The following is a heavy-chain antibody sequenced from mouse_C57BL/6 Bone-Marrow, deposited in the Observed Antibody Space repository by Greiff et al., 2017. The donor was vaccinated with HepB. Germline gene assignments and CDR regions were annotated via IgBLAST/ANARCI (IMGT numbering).Heavy chain of an antibody. V-gene: IGHV1-15*01. CDR1: GYTFTDYE. J-gene: IGHJ1*03. Sequence: VQRVESGAELVRPGASVTLSCKASGYTFTDYEMHWVKQTPVHGLEWIGAIDPETGGTAYNQKFKGKAILTADKSSSTAYMELRSLTSEDSAVYYCTSPLGYYGSSHWYFDVWGTGTTVTVSS. CDR2: IDPETGGT. CDR3: TSPLGYYGSSHWYFDV. D-gene: IGHD1-1*01.